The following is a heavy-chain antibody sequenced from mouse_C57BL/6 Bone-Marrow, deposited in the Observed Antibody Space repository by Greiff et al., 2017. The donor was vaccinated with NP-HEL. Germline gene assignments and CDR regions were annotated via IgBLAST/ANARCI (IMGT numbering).Heavy chain of an antibody. J-gene: IGHJ4*01. CDR2: IYPRDGST. Sequence: QVQLQQSDAELVKPGASVKISCKVSGYTFTDHTIHWMKQRPEQGLEWIGYIYPRDGSTKYNEKFKGKATLTADKSSSTAYMQLNSMTSEDSAVYFCARRATVGAAGYAIDYWGQGTSVTVSS. CDR1: GYTFTDHT. V-gene: IGHV1-78*01. D-gene: IGHD1-1*01. CDR3: ARRATVGAAGYAIDY.